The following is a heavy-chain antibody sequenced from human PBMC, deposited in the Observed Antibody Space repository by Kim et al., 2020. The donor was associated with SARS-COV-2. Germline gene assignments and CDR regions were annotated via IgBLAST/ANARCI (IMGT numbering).Heavy chain of an antibody. Sequence: DSVSVRFTISRDNSKNTVYLQMNDLSIEDAALYYCTRLSGDYGRYSAYFDYWGQGTLVTVSS. CDR3: TRLSGDYGRYSAYFDY. D-gene: IGHD4-17*01. J-gene: IGHJ4*02. V-gene: IGHV3-23*01.